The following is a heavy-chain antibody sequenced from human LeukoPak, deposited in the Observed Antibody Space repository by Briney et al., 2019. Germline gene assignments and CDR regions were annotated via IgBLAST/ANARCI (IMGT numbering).Heavy chain of an antibody. Sequence: GGSLRLSCAAPGFSFGNYRMSWVRQAPGKGLEWVANINEDGSEKYYVDSVKGRFTISRDNAKNSLYPQMNSLRAVDTAVYYCAHGSSWYSLFDYWGQGTLVTVSS. CDR2: INEDGSEK. CDR1: GFSFGNYR. D-gene: IGHD6-13*01. CDR3: AHGSSWYSLFDY. J-gene: IGHJ4*02. V-gene: IGHV3-7*02.